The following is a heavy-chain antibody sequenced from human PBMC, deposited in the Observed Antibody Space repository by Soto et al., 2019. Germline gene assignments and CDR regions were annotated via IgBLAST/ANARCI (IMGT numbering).Heavy chain of an antibody. J-gene: IGHJ5*02. CDR3: ARGGVTYYYDSSGSTTGWFDP. D-gene: IGHD3-22*01. Sequence: ASVKVSCKASGYTFTSYYMNWVRQAPGQGLEWLGIINPSGGYTTYAQRFLGRVTMTSDTSTSTVHMELGSLTSEDTAVYYCARGGVTYYYDSSGSTTGWFDPWAQGTLVTVSS. CDR2: INPSGGYT. V-gene: IGHV1-46*01. CDR1: GYTFTSYY.